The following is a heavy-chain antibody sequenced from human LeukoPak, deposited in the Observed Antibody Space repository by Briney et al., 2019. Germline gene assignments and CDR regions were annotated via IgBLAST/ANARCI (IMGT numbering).Heavy chain of an antibody. CDR1: GYTFTGYY. D-gene: IGHD2-2*01. CDR2: INHNSGGT. J-gene: IGHJ4*02. CDR3: AIECYCSSTSCENFDE. V-gene: IGHV1-2*04. Sequence: GSLRVSCKASGYTFTGYYMHWVRQAPGQGLEWVGWINHNSGGTNYAQTVQGCVTMTRDTSISTAYMELSRMRPDDTAVYYCAIECYCSSTSCENFDEWGQGTLVTVSS.